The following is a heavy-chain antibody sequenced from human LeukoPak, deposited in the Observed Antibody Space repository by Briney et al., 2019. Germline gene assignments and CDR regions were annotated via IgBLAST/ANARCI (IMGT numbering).Heavy chain of an antibody. CDR1: GFTFSSYG. Sequence: GGALRLSCAAPGFTFSSYGMHRGRQAPGKGLEWVAVISYDGSNKYYADSVTGRFTISRDNSKNTLYLQMNSLRAEDTAVYYCAKGNWFDPWGQGTLVTVSS. CDR3: AKGNWFDP. CDR2: ISYDGSNK. V-gene: IGHV3-30*18. J-gene: IGHJ5*02.